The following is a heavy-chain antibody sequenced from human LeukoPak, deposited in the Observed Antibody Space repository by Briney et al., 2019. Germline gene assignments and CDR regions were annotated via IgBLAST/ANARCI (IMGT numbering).Heavy chain of an antibody. J-gene: IGHJ4*02. CDR3: ARLHGGVFFNDNYPDY. CDR2: IYYSGST. Sequence: PSETLSLTCTVSGGSISSSSYYWGWIRQPPGKGLEWIGSIYYSGSTYYNPSPKSRVTISVDTSKNQFSLKLSSVTAADTAVYYCARLHGGVFFNDNYPDYWGQGTLVTVSS. D-gene: IGHD4-11*01. V-gene: IGHV4-39*01. CDR1: GGSISSSSYY.